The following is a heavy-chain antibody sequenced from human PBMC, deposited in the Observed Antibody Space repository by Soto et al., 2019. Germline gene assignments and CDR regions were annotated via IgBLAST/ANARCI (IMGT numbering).Heavy chain of an antibody. V-gene: IGHV2-5*01. D-gene: IGHD2-2*03. J-gene: IGHJ5*02. CDR1: GFSLSGGGVG. CDR3: AHQMDNVDWFGT. CDR2: IYWNNDK. Sequence: QITLKESGPTLVKPTQTLTMTCTFSGFSLSGGGVGVGWIRQPPGKALESVALIYWNNDKRYSPSLKSRLTSPKDTSKNQVVLTMTNMAPEDTATYYCAHQMDNVDWFGTWGRGTLGTVSS.